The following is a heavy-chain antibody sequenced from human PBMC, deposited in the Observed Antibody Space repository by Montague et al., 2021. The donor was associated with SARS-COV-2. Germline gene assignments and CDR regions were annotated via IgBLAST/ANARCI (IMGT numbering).Heavy chain of an antibody. D-gene: IGHD5-18*01. Sequence: SLRLSWAASGFTFGGDATTWVRQAPGKGLEWLGFIRDTSYGGAAEYAASVRGRFTFSRDNSESIAYLQMDSLKTEDTAVYYCGRLLVNTAAVIHYYYGVDVWGRGTTVIVSS. V-gene: IGHV3-49*04. CDR1: GFTFGGDA. CDR2: IRDTSYGGAA. J-gene: IGHJ6*02. CDR3: GRLLVNTAAVIHYYYGVDV.